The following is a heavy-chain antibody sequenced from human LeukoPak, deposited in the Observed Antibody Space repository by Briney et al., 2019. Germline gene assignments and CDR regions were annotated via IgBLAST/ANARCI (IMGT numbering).Heavy chain of an antibody. CDR1: GGSISSSSYY. Sequence: PSETLSLTCTVSGGSISSSSYYWGWIRQPPGKGLEWIGYIYYSGSTNYNPSLKSRVTISVDTSKNQFSLKLSSVTAADTAVYYCARTPLTPYCGGDCYLNDAFDIWGQGTMVTVSS. CDR2: IYYSGST. J-gene: IGHJ3*02. CDR3: ARTPLTPYCGGDCYLNDAFDI. D-gene: IGHD2-21*01. V-gene: IGHV4-61*05.